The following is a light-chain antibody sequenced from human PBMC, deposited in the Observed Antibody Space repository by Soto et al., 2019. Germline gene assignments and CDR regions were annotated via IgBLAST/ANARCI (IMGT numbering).Light chain of an antibody. Sequence: QSALTQPAAVSGSPGQSITISCTGTRRDVGGYNYVSWYQQYPGKSPKLLIYEVTHRPSGVSNRFSGSKSGNTASLTISGLQAEDEADYYSSSYTISNTLPFVFGTGTKLTVL. CDR1: RRDVGGYNY. CDR3: SSYTISNTLPFV. J-gene: IGLJ1*01. CDR2: EVT. V-gene: IGLV2-14*01.